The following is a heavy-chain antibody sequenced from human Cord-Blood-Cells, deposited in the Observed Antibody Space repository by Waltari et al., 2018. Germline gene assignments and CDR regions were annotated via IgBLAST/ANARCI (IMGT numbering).Heavy chain of an antibody. D-gene: IGHD4-17*01. Sequence: QVQLVQSGAEVKKPGSSVKVSCKASGGTFSSYAISWVRQAPGQGLEWRGGIIPIFGTANYAQKFQGRVTITADESTSTAYMELSSLRSEDTAVYYCARDLSATVVTRDYYYGMDVWGQGTTVTVSS. J-gene: IGHJ6*02. CDR3: ARDLSATVVTRDYYYGMDV. CDR2: IIPIFGTA. V-gene: IGHV1-69*01. CDR1: GGTFSSYA.